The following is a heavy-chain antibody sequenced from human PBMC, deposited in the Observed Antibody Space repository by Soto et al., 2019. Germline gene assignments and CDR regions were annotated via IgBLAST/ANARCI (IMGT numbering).Heavy chain of an antibody. D-gene: IGHD2-15*01. CDR2: ISGSGGST. J-gene: IGHJ4*02. V-gene: IGHV3-23*01. CDR3: AKGGRIVVVVAATNPLDY. Sequence: GGSLSLSCAASGFTFSSYAMSWVRQAPGKGLEWVSAISGSGGSTYYADSVKGRFTISRDNSKNTLYLQMNSLRAEDTAVYYCAKGGRIVVVVAATNPLDYWGQGTLVTVSS. CDR1: GFTFSSYA.